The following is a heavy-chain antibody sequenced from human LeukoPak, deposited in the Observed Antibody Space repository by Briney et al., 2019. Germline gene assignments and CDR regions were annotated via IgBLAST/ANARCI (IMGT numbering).Heavy chain of an antibody. CDR3: ARDLSGDY. D-gene: IGHD3-3*01. J-gene: IGHJ4*02. Sequence: KTGGSLRLSCAASGFTFSSYSMNWVRQAPGKGLEWVSSISSSSSYIYYADSVKGGFTISRDNAKNSLYLQMNSLRAEDMAVYYCARDLSGDYWGQGTLVTVSS. CDR2: ISSSSSYI. CDR1: GFTFSSYS. V-gene: IGHV3-21*01.